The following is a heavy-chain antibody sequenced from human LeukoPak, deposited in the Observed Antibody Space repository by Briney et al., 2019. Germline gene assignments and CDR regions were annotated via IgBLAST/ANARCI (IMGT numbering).Heavy chain of an antibody. Sequence: SETLSLTCTVSGYSINSGYYWGWIRQPPGKGLEWIGTIYHNGRTYSNPSLKNRVTISVDTSKNQFSLKLSSVAAADTAVYYCARVTYYYGSGSYFNWFDPWGQGTLVTVSS. CDR3: ARVTYYYGSGSYFNWFDP. J-gene: IGHJ5*02. V-gene: IGHV4-38-2*02. D-gene: IGHD3-10*01. CDR2: IYHNGRT. CDR1: GYSINSGYY.